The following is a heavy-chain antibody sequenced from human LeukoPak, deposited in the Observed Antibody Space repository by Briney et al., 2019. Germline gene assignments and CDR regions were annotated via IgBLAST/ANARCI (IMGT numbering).Heavy chain of an antibody. Sequence: ASVKVSCKASGYTFTGYYMHWVRQAPGQGLEWMGWINPNSGGANYAQKFQGRVTMTRDTSISTAYMELSRLRSDDTAVYYCARVLRGYDILTGSPYFDYWGQGTLVTVSS. CDR2: INPNSGGA. V-gene: IGHV1-2*02. J-gene: IGHJ4*02. D-gene: IGHD3-9*01. CDR1: GYTFTGYY. CDR3: ARVLRGYDILTGSPYFDY.